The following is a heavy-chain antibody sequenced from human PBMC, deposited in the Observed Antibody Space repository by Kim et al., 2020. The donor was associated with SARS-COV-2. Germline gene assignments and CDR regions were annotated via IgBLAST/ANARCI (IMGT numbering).Heavy chain of an antibody. CDR1: GYSFTSYW. Sequence: GESLKISCKGSGYSFTSYWIGWVRQMPGKGLEWMGIIYPGDSDTRYSPSFQGQVTISADKSISTAYLQWSSLKASDTAMYYCARHGGVHFYGDYSKGHSTTYGMDVWGQGTTVTVSS. V-gene: IGHV5-51*01. J-gene: IGHJ6*02. CDR2: IYPGDSDT. CDR3: ARHGGVHFYGDYSKGHSTTYGMDV. D-gene: IGHD4-17*01.